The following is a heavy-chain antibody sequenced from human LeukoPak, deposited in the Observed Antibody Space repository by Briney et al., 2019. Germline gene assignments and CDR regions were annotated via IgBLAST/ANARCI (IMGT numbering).Heavy chain of an antibody. D-gene: IGHD6-19*01. CDR2: IKQDGSEK. CDR1: GFTFSNYW. V-gene: IGHV3-7*01. Sequence: GGSLRLSCAASGFTFSNYWMNWVRQAPGKGLEWVANIKQDGSEKYYVDSVKGRFTISRDIAKNSLYLQMNSLRVEDTAMYYCTRVGGGDGSGWSTTDYWGQGTLVTISS. J-gene: IGHJ4*02. CDR3: TRVGGGDGSGWSTTDY.